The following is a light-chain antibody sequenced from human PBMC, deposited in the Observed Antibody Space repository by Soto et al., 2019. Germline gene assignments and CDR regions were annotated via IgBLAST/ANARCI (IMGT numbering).Light chain of an antibody. Sequence: EIVLTQSPGTLSLYPWERATLSCRASQSVSSSYLAWYQQKPGQAPRLLIFDASSRATGISDRFSGSGSGTDFTLTISRLEPEDFAVYFCQQFGSSPPWTFGQGTKVDIK. CDR1: QSVSSSY. J-gene: IGKJ1*01. CDR3: QQFGSSPPWT. CDR2: DAS. V-gene: IGKV3-20*01.